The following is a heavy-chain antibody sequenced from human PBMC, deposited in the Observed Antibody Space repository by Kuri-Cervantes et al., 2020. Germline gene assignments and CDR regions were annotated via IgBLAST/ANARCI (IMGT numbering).Heavy chain of an antibody. J-gene: IGHJ3*02. V-gene: IGHV4-39*07. CDR1: GGSISSSSYY. Sequence: SETLSLTCTVSGGSISSSSYYWGWIRQPPGKGLEWIGSIYYSGSTYYNPSLKSRVTISLDTSKNQFSLKLSSVTAADTAVYYCARDLGRYDSGSVSPDPFDIWGQGTMVTVSS. D-gene: IGHD3-10*01. CDR3: ARDLGRYDSGSVSPDPFDI. CDR2: IYYSGST.